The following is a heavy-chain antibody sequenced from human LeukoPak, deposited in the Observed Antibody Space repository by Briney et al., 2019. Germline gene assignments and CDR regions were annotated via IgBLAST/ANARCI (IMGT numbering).Heavy chain of an antibody. CDR2: IKSDGIST. V-gene: IGHV3-74*01. D-gene: IGHD3-9*01. Sequence: GGSLRLSCAASGFTFSDNWMHWVRQAPGKGLEWVSRIKSDGISTSYADSVKGRFTISRDNAKNTLYLRMNSLRAEDTAVYFCARDFYWSIGSWGQGTQVTVSS. J-gene: IGHJ4*02. CDR1: GFTFSDNW. CDR3: ARDFYWSIGS.